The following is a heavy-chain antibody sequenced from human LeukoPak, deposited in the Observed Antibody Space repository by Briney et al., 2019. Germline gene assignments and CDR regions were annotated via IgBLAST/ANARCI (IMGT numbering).Heavy chain of an antibody. V-gene: IGHV4-59*01. J-gene: IGHJ4*02. CDR3: ARARVDKVGYTSNWFFPLDY. CDR2: IYFSGIT. Sequence: SETLSLTCSVSGGSISNYYWSWIRQPPGKGLEWIGYIYFSGITYYHPSLKSRVTISVDTSKNQFSLKLTSVTAADTAVYYCARARVDKVGYTSNWFFPLDYWGQGTLVTVSP. CDR1: GGSISNYY. D-gene: IGHD6-13*01.